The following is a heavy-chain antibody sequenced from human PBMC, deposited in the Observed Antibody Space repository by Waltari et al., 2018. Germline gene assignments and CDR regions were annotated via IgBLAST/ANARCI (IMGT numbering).Heavy chain of an antibody. Sequence: QVQLQESGPGLVKPSETLSLTCAASGYSIRRGYYWGWSRQPPGKGLEWIGNIYHSGSTYYNPSLKSRVTISVDTSKNQFSLKLSSVTAADTAVYYCARGDPGGPYFDYWGQGTLVTVSS. CDR2: IYHSGST. V-gene: IGHV4-38-2*01. CDR3: ARGDPGGPYFDY. CDR1: GYSIRRGYY. J-gene: IGHJ4*02. D-gene: IGHD3-10*01.